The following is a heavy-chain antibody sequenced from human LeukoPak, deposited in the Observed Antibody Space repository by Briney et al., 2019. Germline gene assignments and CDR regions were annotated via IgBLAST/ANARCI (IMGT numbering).Heavy chain of an antibody. CDR3: ARDRGWELRHFDY. CDR2: IIPIFGTA. D-gene: IGHD1-26*01. J-gene: IGHJ4*02. CDR1: GGTFISYA. V-gene: IGHV1-69*05. Sequence: SVKVPCKASGGTFISYAISWVRQAPGQGLEWMGGIIPIFGTANYAQKFQGRVTITRNTSASTAFMELSSLRSEDTAVYYCARDRGWELRHFDYWGQGTLVTVSS.